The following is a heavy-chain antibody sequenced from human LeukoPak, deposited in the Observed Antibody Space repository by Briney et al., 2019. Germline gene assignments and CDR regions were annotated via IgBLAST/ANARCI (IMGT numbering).Heavy chain of an antibody. Sequence: GGSLRLSCAASGFTFSSYSMNWVRQAPGKGLEWVSYISSASGSIYYADSVKGRFTISRDNAKNSLFLQMNSLRAEDTAVYYCAAYSRLNTREFQYWGQGTLVTVSP. CDR3: AAYSRLNTREFQY. J-gene: IGHJ1*01. CDR1: GFTFSSYS. CDR2: ISSASGSI. D-gene: IGHD3-16*01. V-gene: IGHV3-48*04.